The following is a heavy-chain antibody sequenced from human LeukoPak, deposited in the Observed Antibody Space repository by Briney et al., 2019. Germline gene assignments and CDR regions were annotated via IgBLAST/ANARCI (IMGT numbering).Heavy chain of an antibody. J-gene: IGHJ2*01. CDR1: GFTFNTYV. CDR2: ISGSGGGT. D-gene: IGHD2-21*02. V-gene: IGHV3-23*01. CDR3: AKSGDYEGGWYFDL. Sequence: GGSLRLSCAVSGFTFNTYVMSWVRQAPGKGLEWVSAISGSGGGTYYVASVKGRFTISRDNSKNTLYLQMNSLRAEDTAVYYCAKSGDYEGGWYFDLWGRGTLVTVSS.